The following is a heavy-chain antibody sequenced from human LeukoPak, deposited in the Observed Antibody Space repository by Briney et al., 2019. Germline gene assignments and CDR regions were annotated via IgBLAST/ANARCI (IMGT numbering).Heavy chain of an antibody. CDR2: IIPILGIA. J-gene: IGHJ4*02. D-gene: IGHD2-8*01. V-gene: IGHV1-69*04. CDR1: GYTFTSYG. Sequence: SVKVSCKASGYTFTSYGISWVRQAPGQGLEWMGRIIPILGIANYAQKFQGRVTITADKSTSTAYMELSSLRSEDTAVYYCAREDEYCTNGVCYLPGSQWGQGTLVTVSS. CDR3: AREDEYCTNGVCYLPGSQ.